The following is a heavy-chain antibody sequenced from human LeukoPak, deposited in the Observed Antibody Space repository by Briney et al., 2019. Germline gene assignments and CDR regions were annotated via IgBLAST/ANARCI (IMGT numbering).Heavy chain of an antibody. CDR1: GYSFSNYW. V-gene: IGHV5-51*01. CDR2: IFPGDSGT. J-gene: IGHJ4*02. Sequence: GESLKISCKGSGYSFSNYWIAWVRQMPGKGLEWMGIIFPGDSGTSYSPSFRGQVIISADRSINTAYLQWSSLKASDTAMYYCARDGGYFFDYWGQGTLVTVSS. D-gene: IGHD3-10*01. CDR3: ARDGGYFFDY.